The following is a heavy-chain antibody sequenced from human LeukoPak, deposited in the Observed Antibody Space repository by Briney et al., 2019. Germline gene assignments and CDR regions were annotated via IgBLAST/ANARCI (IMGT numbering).Heavy chain of an antibody. CDR1: GFTFISYS. Sequence: GGSLRLSCAASGFTFISYSMNWVRQAPGKGLEWVSSISSSSRYIYYADSMKGRFTISRDNAKNSLYLQMNSLRAEDTAVYYCARVSWNYEADYGGQGTLVTVSS. CDR3: ARVSWNYEADY. D-gene: IGHD1-7*01. V-gene: IGHV3-21*01. J-gene: IGHJ4*02. CDR2: ISSSSRYI.